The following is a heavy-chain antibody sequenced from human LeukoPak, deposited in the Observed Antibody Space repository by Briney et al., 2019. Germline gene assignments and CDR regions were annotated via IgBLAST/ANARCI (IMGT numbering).Heavy chain of an antibody. CDR1: GFTVSSNY. V-gene: IGHV3-66*01. J-gene: IGHJ3*02. CDR3: ARDYGEDAFDI. CDR2: IYSGGST. D-gene: IGHD4-17*01. Sequence: GGSLRLSCAASGFTVSSNYMSWVRQAPGKGLEWVPVIYSGGSTYYADSVKGRFTISRDNSKNTLYLQMNSLRAEDTAVYYCARDYGEDAFDIWGQGTMVTVSS.